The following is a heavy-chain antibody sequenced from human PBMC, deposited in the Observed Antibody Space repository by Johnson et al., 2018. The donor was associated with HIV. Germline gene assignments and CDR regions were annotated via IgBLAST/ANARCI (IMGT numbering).Heavy chain of an antibody. J-gene: IGHJ3*01. CDR3: ARLNWGLGGAFDV. CDR1: GFTFSRYD. D-gene: IGHD7-27*01. Sequence: VQLVESGGGLVQTGGSLRLSCADSGFTFSRYDMHWVRQVTGKGLEWVSAIGTAGDTYYPGSVKGRFTVSRENAKHTLYLQMNSLRAEDTALYFCARLNWGLGGAFDVWGQGTMVTVSS. CDR2: IGTAGDT. V-gene: IGHV3-13*01.